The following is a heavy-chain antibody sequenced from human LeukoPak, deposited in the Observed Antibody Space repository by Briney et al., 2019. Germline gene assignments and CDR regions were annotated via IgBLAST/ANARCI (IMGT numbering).Heavy chain of an antibody. D-gene: IGHD3-16*02. Sequence: ASVKVSCKTSGYTFTNYAMNWVRQAPGQGLEWMGWIHPSTGHPAYAQGFAGRFVFSLNTSVSTTYLQINSLKAEDTAVYYCARALDSLGGLSLPDYWGQGTLVTVSS. V-gene: IGHV7-4-1*02. CDR1: GYTFTNYA. CDR3: ARALDSLGGLSLPDY. CDR2: IHPSTGHP. J-gene: IGHJ4*02.